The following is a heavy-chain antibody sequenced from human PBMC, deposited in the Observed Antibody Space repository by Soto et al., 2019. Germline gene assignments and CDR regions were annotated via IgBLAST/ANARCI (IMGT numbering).Heavy chain of an antibody. CDR2: IITIFGTA. CDR3: SRDGEEYSSGWMNYCAYGMDV. V-gene: IGHV1-69*01. J-gene: IGHJ6*02. D-gene: IGHD6-19*01. CDR1: GGTFSSYA. Sequence: QVQLVQSGAEVTKHGSSVKVSCKASGGTFSSYAISCVRQSPGQGLECMGVIITIFGTANYAQKFQGRVTITADESTSTAYMELTSLRSEDTGVYYCSRDGEEYSSGWMNYCAYGMDVCGQGTTVTVSS.